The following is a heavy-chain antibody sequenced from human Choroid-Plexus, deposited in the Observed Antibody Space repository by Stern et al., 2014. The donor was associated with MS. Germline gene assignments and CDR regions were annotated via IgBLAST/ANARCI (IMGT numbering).Heavy chain of an antibody. CDR2: IHPNTGGT. Sequence: QVQLVESGAEVKKPGASVKVSCKTSGYIFTGYYIHWVRQAPGQGLEWMAWIHPNTGGTKDAQKVQGRVTMSRDTSISTAYVELSSLTSDDTAVYYCARDQRGITIFGVVTDYYYLGMDVWGQGTTVTVSS. CDR1: GYIFTGYY. CDR3: ARDQRGITIFGVVTDYYYLGMDV. V-gene: IGHV1-2*02. D-gene: IGHD3-3*01. J-gene: IGHJ6*02.